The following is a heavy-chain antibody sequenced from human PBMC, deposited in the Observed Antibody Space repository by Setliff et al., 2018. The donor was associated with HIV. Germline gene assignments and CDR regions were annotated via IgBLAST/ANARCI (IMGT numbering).Heavy chain of an antibody. V-gene: IGHV4-34*01. CDR2: IDHSGST. D-gene: IGHD3-3*01. CDR3: AGGRQFTFWSAYMHIDV. CDR1: GGSFSNYY. J-gene: IGHJ6*03. Sequence: PSETLSLTCAVYGGSFSNYYWTWIRQTPGEGLEWIGEIDHSGSTKYNPPLKSRVAISVDTSKNQFSLKVNSVTAADTAIYYCAGGRQFTFWSAYMHIDVWGKGTSVTVSS.